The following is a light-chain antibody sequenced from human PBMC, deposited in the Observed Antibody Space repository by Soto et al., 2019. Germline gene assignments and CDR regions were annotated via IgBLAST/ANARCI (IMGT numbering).Light chain of an antibody. V-gene: IGLV2-23*01. CDR3: CSYAGSSTYV. CDR1: SSDVGSYNF. J-gene: IGLJ1*01. CDR2: EGS. Sequence: QSALTQPASVSGSPGQSITISCTGTSSDVGSYNFVSWFQQHPGKAPKLMIYEGSERPSGVSNRFSGSKSGNTASLTISGLQAEDEADYYCCSYAGSSTYVFGTGNKVTVL.